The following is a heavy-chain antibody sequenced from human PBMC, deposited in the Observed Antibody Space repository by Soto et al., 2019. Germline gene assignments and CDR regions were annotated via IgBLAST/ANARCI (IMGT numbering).Heavy chain of an antibody. Sequence: QVQLVQSGAEVKKPGASVKVSCKASGYTFTSYGISWVRQAPGQGLEWMGWISAYNGNTHYAQKPQGRVTMTTDTSTSTADMELRSLRSDATAVYYCASDHGEYSSSSKSYGMDVWGQGTTGTGSS. J-gene: IGHJ6*02. CDR3: ASDHGEYSSSSKSYGMDV. CDR2: ISAYNGNT. V-gene: IGHV1-18*04. CDR1: GYTFTSYG. D-gene: IGHD6-6*01.